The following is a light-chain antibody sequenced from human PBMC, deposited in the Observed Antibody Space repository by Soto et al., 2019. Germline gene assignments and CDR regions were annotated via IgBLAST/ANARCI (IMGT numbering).Light chain of an antibody. V-gene: IGKV3-20*01. J-gene: IGKJ1*01. Sequence: VLTQSPDTLSLAPGDRATLSCRASQSVSRDYLVWYQQKPGQAPRLLIYGSSTRATGIQDRFSGSGSGTDFTLTIRRLEPEDFAVYYCXQYGSSRTXGQGTKVDIK. CDR3: XQYGSSRT. CDR1: QSVSRDY. CDR2: GSS.